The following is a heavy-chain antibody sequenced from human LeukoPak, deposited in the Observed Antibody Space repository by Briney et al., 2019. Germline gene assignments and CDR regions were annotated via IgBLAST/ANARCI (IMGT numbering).Heavy chain of an antibody. CDR1: GFTFSSYT. CDR2: ISGSGGST. Sequence: GGSLRLSCAASGFTFSSYTMSWVRQAPGKGLEWVSAISGSGGSTYYADSVKGRFTISRDNAKNSLSLQMNSLRAEDAAVYYCARDHSGYDYWGQGTLVTVSS. D-gene: IGHD5-12*01. CDR3: ARDHSGYDY. J-gene: IGHJ4*02. V-gene: IGHV3-23*01.